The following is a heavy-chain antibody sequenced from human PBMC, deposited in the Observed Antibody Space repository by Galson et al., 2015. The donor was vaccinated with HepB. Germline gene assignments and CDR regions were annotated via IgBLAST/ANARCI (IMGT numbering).Heavy chain of an antibody. D-gene: IGHD3-9*01. Sequence: ETLSLTCAVYGGSFSGYYWSWIRQPPGKGLEWIGEINHSGSTNCNPSLKSRVTISVDTSKNQFSLKLSSVTAADTAVYYCARSQLYYDMLTGYYSRPQALDYFDYWGQGTLVTVSS. CDR3: ARSQLYYDMLTGYYSRPQALDYFDY. CDR1: GGSFSGYY. CDR2: INHSGST. J-gene: IGHJ4*02. V-gene: IGHV4-34*01.